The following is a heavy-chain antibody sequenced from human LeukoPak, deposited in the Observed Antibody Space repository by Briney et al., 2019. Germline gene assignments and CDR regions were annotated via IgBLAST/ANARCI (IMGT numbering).Heavy chain of an antibody. J-gene: IGHJ4*02. D-gene: IGHD4-17*01. CDR1: GYTFGSHG. Sequence: ASVKVSCKASGYTFGSHGISWVRQAPGQGLECMGWISDYNGNTKYVQKFQGRVTMTTDTSTNTAYMELRSLRSDDTAVYFCARLGYGDYYLGYWGQGTLVTVSS. V-gene: IGHV1-18*01. CDR2: ISDYNGNT. CDR3: ARLGYGDYYLGY.